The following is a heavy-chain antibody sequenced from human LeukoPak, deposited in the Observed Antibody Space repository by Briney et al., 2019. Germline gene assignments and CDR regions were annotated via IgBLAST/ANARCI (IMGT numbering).Heavy chain of an antibody. CDR2: MYYSGSP. D-gene: IGHD3-10*01. J-gene: IGHJ4*02. V-gene: IGHV4-59*12. CDR3: ARLTGKYYYGSGSPHRRYYFDY. CDR1: GASITSYY. Sequence: SETLSLTCTVSGASITSYYWSWIRQPPGKGLEWVAYMYYSGSPNYNPSLKSRVTIFVDASKNQFSLKLSSVTAADTAVYYCARLTGKYYYGSGSPHRRYYFDYWGQGTLVTVSS.